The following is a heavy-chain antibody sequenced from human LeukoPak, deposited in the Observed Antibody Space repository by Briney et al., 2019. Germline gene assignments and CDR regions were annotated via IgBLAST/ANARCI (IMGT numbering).Heavy chain of an antibody. D-gene: IGHD6-13*01. V-gene: IGHV3-33*01. CDR1: GFTFSSYG. CDR3: ARDPGYSSSWYYYYGMDV. Sequence: PGGSLRLSCAASGFTFSSYGMHWVRQAPGKGLEWVAVIWYDGSNKYYADSVKCRFTISRDNSKNTLYLQMNSLRAEDTAVYYCARDPGYSSSWYYYYGMDVWGQGTTVTVSS. J-gene: IGHJ6*02. CDR2: IWYDGSNK.